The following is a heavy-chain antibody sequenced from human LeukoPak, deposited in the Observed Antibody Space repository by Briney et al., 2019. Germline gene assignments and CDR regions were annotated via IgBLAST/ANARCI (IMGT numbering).Heavy chain of an antibody. CDR1: GGTFSSYA. CDR3: ARDKDWGRYYFDY. Sequence: SVKVSCKASGGTFSSYAISWVRQAPGQGLEWMGGIIPIFGTANYAQKFQGRVTITADESTSTAYMELSSLRSEDTAVYYCARDKDWGRYYFDYWGQGTLVTVSS. V-gene: IGHV1-69*01. CDR2: IIPIFGTA. J-gene: IGHJ4*02. D-gene: IGHD7-27*01.